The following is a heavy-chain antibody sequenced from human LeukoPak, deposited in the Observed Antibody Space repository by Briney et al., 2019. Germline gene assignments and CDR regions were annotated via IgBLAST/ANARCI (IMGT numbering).Heavy chain of an antibody. V-gene: IGHV4-39*02. Sequence: SETLSLTCTVSGGSIRSGSHYWVWIRQPPGKGLEWIGSIYYSGSTYYNPSLENRVTISTDTSKNHFSLKLRSLSAADTSVYYCAKRDDSGGNLVDLWGQGTLVTVSS. J-gene: IGHJ4*02. CDR1: GGSIRSGSHY. CDR3: AKRDDSGGNLVDL. D-gene: IGHD3-22*01. CDR2: IYYSGST.